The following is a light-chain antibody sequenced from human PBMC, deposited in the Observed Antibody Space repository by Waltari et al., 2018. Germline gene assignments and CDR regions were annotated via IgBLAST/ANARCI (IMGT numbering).Light chain of an antibody. CDR2: EVS. CDR1: SSDVGGYNR. CDR3: SSFSSSSIRYV. Sequence: QSALTQPASVSGSPGQSITISCTGTSSDVGGYNRVSWYQQHPGRAPKFMIYEVSNRPAGVSDRVSGSKSGNTASLTISGLQAEDEADYYCSSFSSSSIRYVVGIGTKVTVL. J-gene: IGLJ1*01. V-gene: IGLV2-14*01.